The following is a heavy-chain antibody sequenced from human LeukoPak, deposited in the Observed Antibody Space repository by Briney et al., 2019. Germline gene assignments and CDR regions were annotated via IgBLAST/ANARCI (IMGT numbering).Heavy chain of an antibody. CDR1: GFTFSDYS. D-gene: IGHD2-2*01. CDR2: VGISSGNT. CDR3: ARVTKYAFDN. J-gene: IGHJ4*02. V-gene: IGHV3-48*01. Sequence: GGSLRLSCAASGFTFSDYSMNWVRQAPGKGLEWISYVGISSGNTKYADSVKGRFTISGDKAKNSLYLQMNSLRVEDTAVYYCARVTKYAFDNWGQGTLVTVSS.